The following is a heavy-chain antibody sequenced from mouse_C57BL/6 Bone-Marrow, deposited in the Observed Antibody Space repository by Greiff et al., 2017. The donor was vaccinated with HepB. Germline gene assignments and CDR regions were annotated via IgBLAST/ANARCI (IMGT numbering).Heavy chain of an antibody. V-gene: IGHV10-1*01. J-gene: IGHJ4*01. Sequence: EVKLVESGGGLVQPKGSLKLSCAASGFSFNTYAMNWVRQAPGKGLEWVARIRSKSNNYATYYADSVKDRFTISRDDSESMLYLQMNNLKTEDTAMYYCVKSYYAMDYWGQGTSVTVSS. CDR3: VKSYYAMDY. CDR1: GFSFNTYA. CDR2: IRSKSNNYAT.